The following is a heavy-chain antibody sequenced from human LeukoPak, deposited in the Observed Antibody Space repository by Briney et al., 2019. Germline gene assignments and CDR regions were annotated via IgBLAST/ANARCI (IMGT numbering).Heavy chain of an antibody. J-gene: IGHJ3*02. D-gene: IGHD6-19*01. CDR2: INPNSGGT. Sequence: GASVKVSCKASGYTFTSYAMNWVRQAPGQGLEWMGWINPNSGGTNYAQKFQGRVTMTWDTSISTAYMELSRLRSDDTAVYYCARGLLKQWLVRPGKTDAFDIWGQGTMVTVSS. V-gene: IGHV1-2*02. CDR1: GYTFTSYA. CDR3: ARGLLKQWLVRPGKTDAFDI.